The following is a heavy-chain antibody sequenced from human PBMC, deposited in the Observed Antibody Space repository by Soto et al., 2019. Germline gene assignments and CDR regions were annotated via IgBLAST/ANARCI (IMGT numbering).Heavy chain of an antibody. Sequence: ASVKVSCKASGYTFTSYYMHWVRQAPGQGLEWMGIINPSGGSTSYAQKFQGRVTMTRDTSTSTAYMELSSLRSEDTAVYYCARDERGGYYDYIWWSYKTLRRFRFDYWGQGTLVTVSS. J-gene: IGHJ4*02. V-gene: IGHV1-46*01. CDR2: INPSGGST. D-gene: IGHD3-16*01. CDR1: GYTFTSYY. CDR3: ARDERGGYYDYIWWSYKTLRRFRFDY.